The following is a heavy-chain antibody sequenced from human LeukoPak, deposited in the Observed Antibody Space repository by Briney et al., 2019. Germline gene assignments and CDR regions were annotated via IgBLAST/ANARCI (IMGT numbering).Heavy chain of an antibody. Sequence: GGSLRLSCTASGFTFSSDSMSWVRQAPGRGLEWDSSISSRSDYIYYADSVKGRFTISRDNAKNSLFLQMNSLRAEDTAVYYCARGSTTEIGWNYWGQGTLVTVSS. CDR1: GFTFSSDS. CDR3: ARGSTTEIGWNY. J-gene: IGHJ4*02. CDR2: ISSRSDYI. V-gene: IGHV3-21*01. D-gene: IGHD1-14*01.